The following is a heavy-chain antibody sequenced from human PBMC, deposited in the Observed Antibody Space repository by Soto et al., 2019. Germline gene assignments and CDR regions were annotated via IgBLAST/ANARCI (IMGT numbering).Heavy chain of an antibody. J-gene: IGHJ5*02. D-gene: IGHD3-10*01. CDR2: LIGGHYGT. CDR1: GFTLQNYA. V-gene: IGHV3-23*01. Sequence: GGSLRLSCTASGFTLQNYAMAWVRQAPGKGLEWVSTLIGGHYGTAYSYSVKGRFTVSRDNSKNCLYLQMNSLGVEDTAMYFCAKGKSTGDIDWFDPWGQGSLVTVS. CDR3: AKGKSTGDIDWFDP.